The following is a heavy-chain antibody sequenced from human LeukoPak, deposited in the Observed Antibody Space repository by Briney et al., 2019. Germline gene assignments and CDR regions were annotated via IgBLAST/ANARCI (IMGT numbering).Heavy chain of an antibody. CDR3: ARRGDVRGNAFDI. Sequence: TSETLSLTCTVSGGSISSSSYSWGWIRQPPGKGLEWIGSIYYSGSTYYNPSLKSRVTISVDTSKNRFSLKLSSVTAADTAVYYCARRGDVRGNAFDIWGQGTMVTVSS. V-gene: IGHV4-39*01. CDR2: IYYSGST. D-gene: IGHD2-21*01. J-gene: IGHJ3*02. CDR1: GGSISSSSYS.